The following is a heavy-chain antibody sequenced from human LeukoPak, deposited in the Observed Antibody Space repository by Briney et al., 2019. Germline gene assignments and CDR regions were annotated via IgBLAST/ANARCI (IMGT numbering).Heavy chain of an antibody. D-gene: IGHD2-2*01. CDR3: AKKRYELLSHFDY. CDR2: ISGSGGST. V-gene: IGHV3-23*01. CDR1: GFTFSSYA. J-gene: IGHJ4*02. Sequence: PGGSLRLSCAASGFTFSSYAMSWDRQAPGKGLEWVSAISGSGGSTYYADSVKGRFTISRDNSKNTLYLQMNSLRAEDTAVYYCAKKRYELLSHFDYWGQGTLVTVSS.